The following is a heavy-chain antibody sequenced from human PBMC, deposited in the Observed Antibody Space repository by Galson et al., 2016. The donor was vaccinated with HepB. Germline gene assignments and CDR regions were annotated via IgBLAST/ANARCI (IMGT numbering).Heavy chain of an antibody. CDR1: GHSFSRFW. J-gene: IGHJ6*02. CDR2: IYPGDSDT. CDR3: ARFERGVATTGSYYYNGMDV. D-gene: IGHD3-10*01. V-gene: IGHV5-51*01. Sequence: QSGAEVKKPGESLTISCKGSGHSFSRFWIAWVRHMPGKGLEWLGIIYPGDSDTRYSPSFEGQVTISVAKSINTAFLQWSSLKVSDTAIYYCARFERGVATTGSYYYNGMDVWGQGTTVTVSS.